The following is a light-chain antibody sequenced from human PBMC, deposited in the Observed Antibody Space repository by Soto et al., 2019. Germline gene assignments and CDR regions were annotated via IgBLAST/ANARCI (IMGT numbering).Light chain of an antibody. J-gene: IGLJ1*01. CDR1: SSNFGAGYD. CDR2: DNN. V-gene: IGLV1-40*01. Sequence: QSVLTQPPSVSGAPGQRVTISCTGSSSNFGAGYDVHWYQQLPGTAPKLLIYDNNNRPSGVPDRSSGSKSGTSASLAITGLQAEDEADYYCQSYDSSLSGYVFGTGTKVTVL. CDR3: QSYDSSLSGYV.